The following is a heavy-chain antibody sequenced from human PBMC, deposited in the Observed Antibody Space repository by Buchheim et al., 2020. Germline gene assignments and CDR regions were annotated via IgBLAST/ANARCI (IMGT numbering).Heavy chain of an antibody. Sequence: QVQLVESGGGVVQPGRSLRLSCAASGFTFSSFGMHWVRQAPGKGLEWVAVIWYDGSNEYYGDSVKGRFTISRDNSKNTLYLQMNSLRAEDTAVYYCARGGNSFDYWGQGTL. CDR3: ARGGNSFDY. CDR1: GFTFSSFG. V-gene: IGHV3-33*01. CDR2: IWYDGSNE. J-gene: IGHJ4*02. D-gene: IGHD5-12*01.